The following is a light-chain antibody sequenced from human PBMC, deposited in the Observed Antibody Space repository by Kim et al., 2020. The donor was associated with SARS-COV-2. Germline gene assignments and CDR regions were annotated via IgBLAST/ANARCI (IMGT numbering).Light chain of an antibody. CDR3: QQHNRNPHT. Sequence: DIQMTQSPSAMSASVGDRVTITCRASQDIANYLAWFQQKPGKAPKRLIYAVSTLQSGVPSRFSGSRSGTEFTLTINGLEPEDFATYYCQQHNRNPHTFGQRTKVYIK. J-gene: IGKJ2*01. CDR2: AVS. V-gene: IGKV1-17*03. CDR1: QDIANY.